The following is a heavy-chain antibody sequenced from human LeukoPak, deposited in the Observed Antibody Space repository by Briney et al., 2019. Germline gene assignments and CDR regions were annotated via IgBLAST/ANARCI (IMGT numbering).Heavy chain of an antibody. CDR2: INHSGST. CDR3: ARGFETLYYFDY. Sequence: SETLSLTCAVYGGSFSGYYRRWIRQPPGKGLEWIGEINHSGSTNYNPSLKSRVTISVDTSKNQYSLKLSSVTAADTAVYYCARGFETLYYFDYWGQGTLVTVSS. J-gene: IGHJ4*02. V-gene: IGHV4-34*01. CDR1: GGSFSGYY.